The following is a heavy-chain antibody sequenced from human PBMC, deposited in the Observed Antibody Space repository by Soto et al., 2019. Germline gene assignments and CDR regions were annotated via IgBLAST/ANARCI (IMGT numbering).Heavy chain of an antibody. CDR2: ISSSGSTK. Sequence: WGSLSLSCAAYGFSFSSYCMNWVRQAPGKGLEWVSYISSSGSTKYYTDSVNGPVATSRDKSKNTLFPQMNGLRDEYTAVYYRANTCEWYDSCLASECWGQGTLVTVSS. CDR3: ANTCEWYDSCLASEC. CDR1: GFSFSSYC. V-gene: IGHV3-48*02. J-gene: IGHJ4*03. D-gene: IGHD3-22*01.